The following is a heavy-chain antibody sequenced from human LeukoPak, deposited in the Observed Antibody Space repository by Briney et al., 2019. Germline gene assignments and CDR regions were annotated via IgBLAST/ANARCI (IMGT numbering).Heavy chain of an antibody. V-gene: IGHV3-30*04. CDR1: GFTFSSYA. J-gene: IGHJ4*02. CDR3: ATTFPYCGDGTCKL. D-gene: IGHD2-15*01. Sequence: GGSLRLSCAASGFTFSSYAMHWVRQAPGKGLEWVAVISYDGSNKYYADSVKGRFTISRDNSKNTLYLRMHSLRFEDTAIYYCATTFPYCGDGTCKLGGQGAQVTVSS. CDR2: ISYDGSNK.